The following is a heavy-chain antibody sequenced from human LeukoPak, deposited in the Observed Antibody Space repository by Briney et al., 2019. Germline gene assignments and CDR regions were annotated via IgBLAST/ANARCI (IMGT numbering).Heavy chain of an antibody. CDR1: GFTFSDYA. Sequence: GRSLRLSCTASGFTFSDYAMSWVRQAPGKGLEWGGFIRSKAYGGTTEYAASVKGRFTISRDDSKSIVYLQMDGLKTEDTAVYYCTRVFCGGDCFYTHRYYFRYWGQGTLVTVSS. J-gene: IGHJ4*02. CDR3: TRVFCGGDCFYTHRYYFRY. D-gene: IGHD2-21*02. CDR2: IRSKAYGGTT. V-gene: IGHV3-49*04.